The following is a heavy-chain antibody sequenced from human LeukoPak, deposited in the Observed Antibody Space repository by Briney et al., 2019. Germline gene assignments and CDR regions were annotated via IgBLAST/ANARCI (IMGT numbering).Heavy chain of an antibody. CDR2: MSPNSGNT. CDR3: VRTPPNWGADY. Sequence: GASVKVSCKASGYTFTSYDINWVRQATGQGLEWMGWMSPNSGNTGYAQKFQGRVTMTRSTAISTAYMELSSLRSEDTAVYYCVRTPPNWGADYWGQGTLVTVSS. D-gene: IGHD7-27*01. V-gene: IGHV1-8*01. J-gene: IGHJ4*02. CDR1: GYTFTSYD.